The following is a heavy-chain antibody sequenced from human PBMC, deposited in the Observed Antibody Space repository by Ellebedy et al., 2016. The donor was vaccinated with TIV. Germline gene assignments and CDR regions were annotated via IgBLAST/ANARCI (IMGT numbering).Heavy chain of an antibody. CDR3: ASEILVGAFDY. D-gene: IGHD2-8*02. V-gene: IGHV1-46*01. CDR1: GYTFTSYY. Sequence: AASVNVSCKASGYTFTSYYMHWVRQAPGQGLEWMGIINPSGGSTSYEQKFQGRVTMTRDTSTSTVYMELSSLRSEDTAVYYCASEILVGAFDYWGQGTLVTVSS. CDR2: INPSGGST. J-gene: IGHJ4*02.